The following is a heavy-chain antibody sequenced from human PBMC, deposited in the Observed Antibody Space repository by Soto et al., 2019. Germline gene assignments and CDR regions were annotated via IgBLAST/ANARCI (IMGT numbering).Heavy chain of an antibody. J-gene: IGHJ4*02. D-gene: IGHD2-2*01. CDR1: GGSFSGYH. Sequence: SETLSLTCAVYGGSFSGYHWSWIRQPPGKGLEWIGEINHSGSTNYNPSLKSRVTISVDTSKNQFSLKLSSVTAADTAVCYCERGTKPLFVVVLATLIDDWGQGTLVTLAS. CDR2: INHSGST. V-gene: IGHV4-34*01. CDR3: ERGTKPLFVVVLATLIDD.